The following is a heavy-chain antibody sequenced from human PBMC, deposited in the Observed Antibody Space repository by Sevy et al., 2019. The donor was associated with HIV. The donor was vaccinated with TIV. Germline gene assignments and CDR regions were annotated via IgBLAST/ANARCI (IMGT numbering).Heavy chain of an antibody. Sequence: AAVKVSCKAAGYIFSNYGITWVRQAPGQGLEWMGWISVSKGNTKYPQKFQGRLSMTTDTSTSTAYMELRSLRSADTAVYYCAIDRLPASGFDPWGQGTPVTVSS. J-gene: IGHJ5*02. D-gene: IGHD2-21*02. CDR2: ISVSKGNT. CDR3: AIDRLPASGFDP. V-gene: IGHV1-18*01. CDR1: GYIFSNYG.